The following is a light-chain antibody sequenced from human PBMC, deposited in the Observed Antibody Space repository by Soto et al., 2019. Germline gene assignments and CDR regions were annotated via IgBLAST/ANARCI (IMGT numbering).Light chain of an antibody. Sequence: EIVLTQSPATLSLSPGERATLSCRASQSVSSYLAWYQHRPGQAPRLLIHDASQRAAGIPARFSGSGSGTDFTLTISSLEAEDFAVYYCQQRSNWPPITFGQGTRLEIK. CDR1: QSVSSY. CDR2: DAS. J-gene: IGKJ5*01. V-gene: IGKV3-11*01. CDR3: QQRSNWPPIT.